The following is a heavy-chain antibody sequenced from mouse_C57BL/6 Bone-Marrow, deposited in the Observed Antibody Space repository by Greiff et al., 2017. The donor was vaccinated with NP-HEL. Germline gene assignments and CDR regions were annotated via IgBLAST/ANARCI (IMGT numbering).Heavy chain of an antibody. J-gene: IGHJ3*01. CDR1: GFSLTSYG. CDR3: ARNLVSYYDYDVGFAY. D-gene: IGHD2-4*01. V-gene: IGHV2-2*01. Sequence: QVQLKESGPGLVQPSQSLSITCTVSGFSLTSYGVHWVRQSPGKGLEWLGVIWSGGSTDYNAAFISRLSISKDNSKSQVFFKMNSLQADDTAIYYCARNLVSYYDYDVGFAYWGQGTLVTVSA. CDR2: IWSGGST.